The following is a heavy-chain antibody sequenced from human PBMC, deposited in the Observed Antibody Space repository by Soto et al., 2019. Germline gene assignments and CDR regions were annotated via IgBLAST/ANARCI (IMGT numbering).Heavy chain of an antibody. CDR2: IYWDDDK. CDR1: GFSLSTSGVG. D-gene: IGHD4-17*01. Sequence: QITLKESGPTLVKPTQTLTLTCTFSGFSLSTSGVGVGWIRQPPGKALEWLALIYWDDDKRYSPSLKSRLTITKDTAKNQGVLTTTNMDPEDTATYYCAHYVGGDYEGNWFDPWGQGTLVTVSS. V-gene: IGHV2-5*02. CDR3: AHYVGGDYEGNWFDP. J-gene: IGHJ5*02.